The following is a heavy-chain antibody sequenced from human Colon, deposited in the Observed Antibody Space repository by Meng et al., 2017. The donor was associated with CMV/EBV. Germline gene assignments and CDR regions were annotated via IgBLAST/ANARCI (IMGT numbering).Heavy chain of an antibody. D-gene: IGHD4-23*01. CDR1: GLGFSEQD. V-gene: IGHV3-72*01. CDR2: IGNGKNSDFT. Sequence: GGSLRLSGIASGLGFSEQDMDGIRQPPGKGREGVGRIGNGKNSDFTEYAVSVRGRFTISRDDSQNSLFLQMTSLKTDDTAVYFCTRGYSGLAIYAFDIWGPGTMVTVSS. J-gene: IGHJ3*02. CDR3: TRGYSGLAIYAFDI.